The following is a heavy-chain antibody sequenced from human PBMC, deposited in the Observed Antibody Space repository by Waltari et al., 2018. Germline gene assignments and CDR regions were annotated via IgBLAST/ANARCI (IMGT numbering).Heavy chain of an antibody. CDR1: GDPMNRNYW. V-gene: IGHV4-4*02. Sequence: QLQLPQSGPGLVKPSESLSLTCAVLGDPMNRNYWWNWVRQPPGKGLEWIGQIHGSGRTNYNPSLESRVTVSIDTSNNQFSLKVSYATAADTAVYYCARDRGRGLYLDSWGQGTLVTVSP. CDR3: ARDRGRGLYLDS. CDR2: IHGSGRT. J-gene: IGHJ4*02. D-gene: IGHD2-15*01.